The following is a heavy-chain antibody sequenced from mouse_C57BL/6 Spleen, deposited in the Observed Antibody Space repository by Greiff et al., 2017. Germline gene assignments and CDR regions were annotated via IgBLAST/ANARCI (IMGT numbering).Heavy chain of an antibody. CDR1: GYTFTSYW. CDR3: ARSLTTVVVDY. V-gene: IGHV1-64*01. D-gene: IGHD1-1*01. Sequence: QVQLQQPGAELVKPGASVKLSCKASGYTFTSYWMHWVKQRPGQGLEWIGMIHPNSGSTNYNEKFKSKATLTVDKSSSTAYMQPSSLTSEDSAVYYCARSLTTVVVDYWGQGTTLTVSS. J-gene: IGHJ2*01. CDR2: IHPNSGST.